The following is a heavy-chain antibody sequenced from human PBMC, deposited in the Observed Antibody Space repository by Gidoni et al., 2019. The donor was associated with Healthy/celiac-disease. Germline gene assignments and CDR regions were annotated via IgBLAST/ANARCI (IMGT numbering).Heavy chain of an antibody. V-gene: IGHV3-53*01. CDR1: GFTVSSNY. J-gene: IGHJ6*02. CDR2: IYSGGST. CDR3: AREGGETAYYYYYGMDV. D-gene: IGHD4-17*01. Sequence: EVQLVESGGGLIQPGGSLRLSCAASGFTVSSNYMSWVRQAPGKGLEWVSVIYSGGSTYYADSVKGRFTISRDNSKNTLYLQMNSLRAEDTAVYYCAREGGETAYYYYYGMDVWGQGTTVTVSS.